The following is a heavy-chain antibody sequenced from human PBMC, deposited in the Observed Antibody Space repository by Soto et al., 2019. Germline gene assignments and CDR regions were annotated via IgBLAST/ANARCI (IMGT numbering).Heavy chain of an antibody. D-gene: IGHD4-4*01. J-gene: IGHJ3*02. Sequence: QVQLQESGPGLVKPSETLSLTCTVSGGSISSYYWSWIRQPPGKGLEWIGYIYYSGSTNYNPSLKSRVTISVDTSKNQFALKLSSVTAADTAVDYCARESVTGDAFDIWGQGTMVTVSS. CDR2: IYYSGST. CDR3: ARESVTGDAFDI. CDR1: GGSISSYY. V-gene: IGHV4-59*01.